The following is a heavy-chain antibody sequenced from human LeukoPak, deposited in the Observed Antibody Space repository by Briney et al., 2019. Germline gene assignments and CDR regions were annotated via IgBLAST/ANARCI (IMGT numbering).Heavy chain of an antibody. CDR1: GFXFSDAW. J-gene: IGHJ3*02. V-gene: IGHV3-15*01. Sequence: GGSLRLSCAASGFXFSDAWITWVRQAPGKGLEWVGRIKRKADGGPTDYAAPVKGRFTISRDDSKNTLYLQMNSLKIEDTAVYFCSTNQALDIWGQGTKVTVSS. CDR2: IKRKADGGPT. CDR3: STNQALDI.